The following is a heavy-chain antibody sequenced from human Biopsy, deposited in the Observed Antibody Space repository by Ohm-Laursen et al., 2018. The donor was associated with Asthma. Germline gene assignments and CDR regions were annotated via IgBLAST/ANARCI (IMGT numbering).Heavy chain of an antibody. D-gene: IGHD2-21*01. CDR2: ISWNSGNI. V-gene: IGHV3-9*01. CDR3: AKATLGDIGKDY. CDR1: GFTLDDYG. J-gene: IGHJ4*02. Sequence: SLRLSCSAPGFTLDDYGMHWVRQAPGKGLEWVSGISWNSGNIGYADSVKGRFTISRDNAKNSLYLQMNSLRVEDTALYYCAKATLGDIGKDYWGQGTLVTVSS.